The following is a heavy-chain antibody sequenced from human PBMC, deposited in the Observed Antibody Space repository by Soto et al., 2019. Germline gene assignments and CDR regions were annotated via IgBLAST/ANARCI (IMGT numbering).Heavy chain of an antibody. CDR2: IYSGGST. J-gene: IGHJ6*02. Sequence: PGGSLRLSCVASGFTVSSNYMSWVRQAPGKGLEWVSVIYSGGSTYYADSVKGRFTISRDNSKNTLYLQMNSLRAEDTAVYYCARAVRAGSYYYYGMDVWGQGTTVTVSS. D-gene: IGHD6-13*01. CDR3: ARAVRAGSYYYYGMDV. CDR1: GFTVSSNY. V-gene: IGHV3-53*01.